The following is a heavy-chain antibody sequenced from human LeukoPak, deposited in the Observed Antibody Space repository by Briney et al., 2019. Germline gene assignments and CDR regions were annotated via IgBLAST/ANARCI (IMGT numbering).Heavy chain of an antibody. CDR3: ARDPDYGYYYFDY. J-gene: IGHJ4*02. CDR2: ISSSGSTI. D-gene: IGHD4-17*01. V-gene: IGHV3-11*01. CDR1: GFTFSDYY. Sequence: GGSLRLSCAASGFTFSDYYMSWIRQAPGKGLEWVSYISSSGSTIYYADSVKGRFTISRDNAKNSLYLQMNSLRAEDTAVYYCARDPDYGYYYFDYWGQGTLVTVSS.